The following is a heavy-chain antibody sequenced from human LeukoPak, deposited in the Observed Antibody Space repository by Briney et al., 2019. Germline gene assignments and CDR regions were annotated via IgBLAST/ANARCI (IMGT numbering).Heavy chain of an antibody. CDR2: IYPGDSDT. Sequence: PGESLKISCKGPGYSFTSYWIGWVRQMPGKGLEWMGIIYPGDSDTRYSPSFQGQVTISADKSIDTAYLQWSSLKASDTATYYCASPSTLGIAAAGSLDWGQGTLVTVSS. V-gene: IGHV5-51*01. CDR1: GYSFTSYW. D-gene: IGHD6-13*01. J-gene: IGHJ4*02. CDR3: ASPSTLGIAAAGSLD.